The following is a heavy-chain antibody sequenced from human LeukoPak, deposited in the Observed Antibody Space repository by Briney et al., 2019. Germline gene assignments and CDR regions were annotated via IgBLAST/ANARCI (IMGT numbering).Heavy chain of an antibody. CDR2: ISGYNGNT. J-gene: IGHJ5*02. CDR1: GGTFSSYA. Sequence: GASVKVSCKASGGTFSSYAISWVRQSPGQGLEWMGWISGYNGNTNYAQKFQGRVTMTTDTSTSTAYMELRSLRSDDTAVYYCARQIVVVPKNWFDPWGQGTLVTVSS. V-gene: IGHV1-18*01. CDR3: ARQIVVVPKNWFDP. D-gene: IGHD2-2*01.